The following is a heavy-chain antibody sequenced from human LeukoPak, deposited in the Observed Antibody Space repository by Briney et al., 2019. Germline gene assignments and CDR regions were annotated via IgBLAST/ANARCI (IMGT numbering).Heavy chain of an antibody. CDR3: ARGRIVVVPTAINYYYYGMDV. CDR2: IYYSGST. V-gene: IGHV4-59*08. CDR1: GGSISSYY. J-gene: IGHJ6*02. D-gene: IGHD2-2*02. Sequence: SETLSLTCIVSGGSISSYYWSWIRQPPGKGLEWIGYIYYSGSTNYNSSLKSRVTISLDTSKNQFSLKLSSVTAADTAVYYCARGRIVVVPTAINYYYYGMDVWGQGTTVTVSS.